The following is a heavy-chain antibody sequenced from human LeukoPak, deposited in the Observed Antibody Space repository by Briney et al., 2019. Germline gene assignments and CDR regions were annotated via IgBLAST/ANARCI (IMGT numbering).Heavy chain of an antibody. CDR1: GFTFDDYA. V-gene: IGHV3-9*01. D-gene: IGHD6-13*01. CDR2: IRWNSGSI. J-gene: IGHJ5*02. Sequence: PGGSLRLSCAASGFTFDDYAMHWVRQAPGKGLEWVSVIRWNSGSIGYADSVKGRFTISRDNAKNSLYLQMNSLRAEDTALYYCAKELYSSSWYNWFDPWGEGTLVAVSS. CDR3: AKELYSSSWYNWFDP.